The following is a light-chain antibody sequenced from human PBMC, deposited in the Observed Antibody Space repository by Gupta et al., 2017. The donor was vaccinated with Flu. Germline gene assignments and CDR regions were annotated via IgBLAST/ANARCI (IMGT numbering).Light chain of an antibody. CDR3: QKYQNWSTAIT. Sequence: TTRVAPGGSAALYGRGSQSVSGNGAGDQQKPGQGQRLLSHGAFTRATGIPARVSGSGSGTEFTLTISSLKSEAVAVDDCQKYQNWSTAITFGRGTRLEMK. CDR1: QSVSGN. V-gene: IGKV3-15*01. J-gene: IGKJ5*01. CDR2: GAF.